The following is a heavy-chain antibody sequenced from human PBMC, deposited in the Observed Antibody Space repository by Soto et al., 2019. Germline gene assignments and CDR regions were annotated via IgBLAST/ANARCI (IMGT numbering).Heavy chain of an antibody. J-gene: IGHJ4*02. Sequence: QVQLVESGGGVVQPGRSLRLSCAASGFSFSSHAMHWVRQAPDKGLEWVAVISYDGSNKYYGDSVKGRFTISRDNSKNTQYLQMNSVRAGDTAVYYCAREKVAVPGIYDYWGQGALVTVSS. V-gene: IGHV3-30-3*01. CDR2: ISYDGSNK. D-gene: IGHD6-19*01. CDR3: AREKVAVPGIYDY. CDR1: GFSFSSHA.